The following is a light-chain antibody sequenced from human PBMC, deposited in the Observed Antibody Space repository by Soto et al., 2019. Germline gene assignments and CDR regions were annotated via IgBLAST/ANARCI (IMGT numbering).Light chain of an antibody. CDR1: QSVLYSSNNKNY. Sequence: DILMTQSPDSLALSLGERATINCKSSQSVLYSSNNKNYLAWYQQKPRQPPKLLIYWASTRESGVPDRFSGSGSGTDFTLTISCLQAEDVAVYYCQQYYSNSITFGQGTRREIK. CDR2: WAS. J-gene: IGKJ5*01. CDR3: QQYYSNSIT. V-gene: IGKV4-1*01.